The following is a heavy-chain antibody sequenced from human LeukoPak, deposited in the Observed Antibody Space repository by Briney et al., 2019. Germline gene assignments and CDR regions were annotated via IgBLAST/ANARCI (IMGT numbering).Heavy chain of an antibody. CDR2: IIPIFGTA. CDR3: ARHITMVRGVIGSYYYYGVDV. V-gene: IGHV1-69*06. J-gene: IGHJ6*04. CDR1: GCTFSSYA. D-gene: IGHD3-10*01. Sequence: SVKVSCKASGCTFSSYAISWVRQAPGQGLEWMGGIIPIFGTANYAQKFQGRVTITADKSTSTAYMELSSLRSEDTAVYYCARHITMVRGVIGSYYYYGVDVWGKGTTVTVSS.